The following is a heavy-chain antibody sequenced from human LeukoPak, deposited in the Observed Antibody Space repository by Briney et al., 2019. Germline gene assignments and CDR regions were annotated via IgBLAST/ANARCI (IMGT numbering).Heavy chain of an antibody. J-gene: IGHJ6*03. D-gene: IGHD3-10*01. Sequence: SETLSLTCTVSGGSISSHYWSWIRQPPGKGLEWIGYIYYSGSTNYNPSLKSRVTISVDTSKNQFSLKLSSVTAADTAVYYCARSVHGRIGRYYYYCYYMDVWGKGTTVTVSS. V-gene: IGHV4-59*11. CDR2: IYYSGST. CDR3: ARSVHGRIGRYYYYCYYMDV. CDR1: GGSISSHY.